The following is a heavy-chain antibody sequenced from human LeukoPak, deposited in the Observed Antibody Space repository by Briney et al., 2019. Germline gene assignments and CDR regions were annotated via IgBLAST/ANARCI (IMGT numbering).Heavy chain of an antibody. V-gene: IGHV4-61*02. J-gene: IGHJ4*02. D-gene: IGHD5-12*01. CDR3: ARAEDPRRYSGYDSHHYFDS. Sequence: SETLSLTCTVSGGSISSGTYYWTWIRQPAGKGLEWIGRIHSSGTANYNPSLNSRVNLLLDTSKNQFSLSLNSVTAADTAVYYCARAEDPRRYSGYDSHHYFDSWGQGTLVTVSS. CDR2: IHSSGTA. CDR1: GGSISSGTYY.